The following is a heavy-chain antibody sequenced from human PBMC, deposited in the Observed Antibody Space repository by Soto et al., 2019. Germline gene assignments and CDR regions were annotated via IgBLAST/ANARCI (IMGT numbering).Heavy chain of an antibody. CDR1: GESVSSTSTA. V-gene: IGHV6-1*01. CDR2: TYYRSKWYN. J-gene: IGHJ5*02. D-gene: IGHD5-12*01. CDR3: AKGDNLGPKTGYAFDP. Sequence: SQTLSPTCVISGESVSSTSTAWSWIRQSPSRGLEWLGRTYYRSKWYNDYAVSVKSRIIINPDTSNNQFSLQLNSVTPEDTAVYFCAKGDNLGPKTGYAFDPWGQGIMVTVSS.